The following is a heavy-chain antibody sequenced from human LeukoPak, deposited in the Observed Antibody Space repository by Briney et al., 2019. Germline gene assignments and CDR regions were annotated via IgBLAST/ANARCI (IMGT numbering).Heavy chain of an antibody. J-gene: IGHJ4*02. D-gene: IGHD4-17*01. CDR2: ISHSGST. Sequence: SETLSLTCTVCGYSISSGYYWGWIRQPPGKGLEWIGSISHSGSTYYNPSLKSRVTISVDTSKNQFSLKLSSVTAADTAVYYCARAPLEYGDSYFDYWGQGTLVTVSS. CDR1: GYSISSGYY. CDR3: ARAPLEYGDSYFDY. V-gene: IGHV4-38-2*02.